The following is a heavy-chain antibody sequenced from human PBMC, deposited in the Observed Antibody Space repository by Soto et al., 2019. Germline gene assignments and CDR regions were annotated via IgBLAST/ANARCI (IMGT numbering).Heavy chain of an antibody. J-gene: IGHJ6*03. CDR3: ARLRVTYYYMDV. CDR1: GGSISSYY. CDR2: IYYSGST. D-gene: IGHD2-21*02. Sequence: LSLTCTVPGGSISSYYWSWIRQPPGKGLEWIGYIYYSGSTNYNPSLKSRVTISVDTSKNQFSLKLSSVTAADTAVYYCARLRVTYYYMDVWGKGTTVTVSS. V-gene: IGHV4-59*08.